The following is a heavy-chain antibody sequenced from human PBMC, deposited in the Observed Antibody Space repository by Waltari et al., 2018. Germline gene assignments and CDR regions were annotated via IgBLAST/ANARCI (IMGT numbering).Heavy chain of an antibody. CDR3: ARDRGYYDSSGELDY. V-gene: IGHV4-59*01. CDR2: TYYRGST. J-gene: IGHJ4*02. D-gene: IGHD3-22*01. CDR1: GVSISSYY. Sequence: QVQLQESGPGLVKPSETLSLTCTVSGVSISSYYWSWIRQPPGKGLEWSGYTYYRGSTNYDPSLRSRVTIAVDTSKNQFSLKLSSVTAADTAVYYCARDRGYYDSSGELDYWGQGTLVTVSS.